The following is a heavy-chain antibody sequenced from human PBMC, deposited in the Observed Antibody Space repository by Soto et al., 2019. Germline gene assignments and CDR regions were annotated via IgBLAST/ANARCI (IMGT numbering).Heavy chain of an antibody. Sequence: SETLSLTCTVPGGSISSYYWSWIRQPPGRGLEWIGYIYYSGSTNYNPSLKSRVTISVDTSKNQFSLKLSSVTAADTAVYYCARRYGASFDYWGQGTLVTVSS. J-gene: IGHJ4*02. CDR2: IYYSGST. D-gene: IGHD4-17*01. CDR3: ARRYGASFDY. CDR1: GGSISSYY. V-gene: IGHV4-59*01.